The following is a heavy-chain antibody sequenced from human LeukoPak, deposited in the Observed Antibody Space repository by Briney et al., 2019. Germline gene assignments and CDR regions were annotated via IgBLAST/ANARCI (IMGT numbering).Heavy chain of an antibody. CDR2: IKQDGSEK. CDR1: GFTFSSYW. D-gene: IGHD6-19*01. Sequence: GGSLRLSCAASGFTFSSYWMSWVRQAPGKGLEWVANIKQDGSEKYYVDSVKGRFTISRDNAKNSLYLQMNSLRAEDTAVYYCARESSSGWYYYYYYYMDVWGKGTTVTISS. J-gene: IGHJ6*03. V-gene: IGHV3-7*01. CDR3: ARESSSGWYYYYYYYMDV.